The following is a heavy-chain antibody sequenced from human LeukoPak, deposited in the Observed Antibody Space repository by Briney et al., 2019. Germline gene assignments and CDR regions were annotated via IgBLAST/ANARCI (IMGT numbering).Heavy chain of an antibody. CDR3: AKGSPYYDYVWGSYRIDY. CDR2: IRYDGSNK. V-gene: IGHV3-30*02. D-gene: IGHD3-16*02. J-gene: IGHJ4*02. CDR1: GFTFSSYG. Sequence: GGSLRLSCAASGFTFSSYGMHWVRQAPGKGLEWVAFIRYDGSNKYYADSVKGRFTISRDNSKNTLYLQMNSLRAEDTAVYYCAKGSPYYDYVWGSYRIDYWGQGTLVTVSS.